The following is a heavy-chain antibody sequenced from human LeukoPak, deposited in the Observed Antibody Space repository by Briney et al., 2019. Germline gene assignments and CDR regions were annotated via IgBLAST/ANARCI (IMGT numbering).Heavy chain of an antibody. CDR2: ISGTGGST. V-gene: IGHV3-23*01. CDR3: AKGCSAGSCFRFDF. D-gene: IGHD2-15*01. Sequence: GGSLRLSCAASGFTFSSYAMSWVRQAPGKGLEWVSTISGTGGSTYYTDSVKGRFTISRDNSKNTLCLQMNSLGAEDMAVYYCAKGCSAGSCFRFDFWGQGILVTVSS. J-gene: IGHJ4*02. CDR1: GFTFSSYA.